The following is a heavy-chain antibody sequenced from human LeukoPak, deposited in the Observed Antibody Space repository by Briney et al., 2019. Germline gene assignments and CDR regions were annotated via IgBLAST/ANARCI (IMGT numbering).Heavy chain of an antibody. CDR2: INPNSGGT. D-gene: IGHD4-17*01. V-gene: IGHV1-2*02. Sequence: ASVKVSCKASGYTFTGYYMHWVRQAPGQGLEWMGWINPNSGGTNYAQKFQGRVTMTRDTSISTAYMELSRLRPDDTAVYYCAREAYGDYVWYFDYWGQGTLVTVSS. CDR1: GYTFTGYY. J-gene: IGHJ4*02. CDR3: AREAYGDYVWYFDY.